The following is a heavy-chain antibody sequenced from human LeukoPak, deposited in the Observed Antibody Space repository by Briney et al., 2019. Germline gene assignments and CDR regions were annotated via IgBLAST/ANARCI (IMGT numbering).Heavy chain of an antibody. CDR3: ARQSTNYYYGMDV. V-gene: IGHV5-51*01. D-gene: IGHD5/OR15-5a*01. CDR2: IYPGDSDT. Sequence: GESLKISCKGSGYSFTSYWIGWVRQMPGKGLEWTGIIYPGDSDTRYSPSFQGQVTISADKSISTAYLQWSSLKASDTAMYYCARQSTNYYYGMDVWGQGTTVTVSS. J-gene: IGHJ6*02. CDR1: GYSFTSYW.